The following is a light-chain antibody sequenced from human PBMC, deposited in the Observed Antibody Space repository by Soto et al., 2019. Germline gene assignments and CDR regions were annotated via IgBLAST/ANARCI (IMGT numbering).Light chain of an antibody. V-gene: IGKV3-15*01. CDR3: QQYNSYPRT. CDR1: QSVSSN. CDR2: DAS. Sequence: EIVMTQSQATLSVPPGERSTLSCRASQSVSSNLAWYQQRPGQAPRLLIYDASIRATAVPARFTASGSGTEFTLTISSLQSEDFAVYYCQQYNSYPRTCGQGTKGDIK. J-gene: IGKJ1*01.